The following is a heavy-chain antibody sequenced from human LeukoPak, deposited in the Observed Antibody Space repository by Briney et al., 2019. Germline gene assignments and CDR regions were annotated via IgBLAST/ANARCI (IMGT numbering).Heavy chain of an antibody. Sequence: GASVKVSCKASGYTFTSYGISWVRQAPGQGLEWMGIINPSGGSTSYAQKFQGRVTMTRDMSTSTVYMELSSLRSEDTAVYYCARGELTDYGSGSYFDYWGQGTLVTVSS. D-gene: IGHD3-10*01. CDR3: ARGELTDYGSGSYFDY. CDR1: GYTFTSYG. J-gene: IGHJ4*02. CDR2: INPSGGST. V-gene: IGHV1-46*01.